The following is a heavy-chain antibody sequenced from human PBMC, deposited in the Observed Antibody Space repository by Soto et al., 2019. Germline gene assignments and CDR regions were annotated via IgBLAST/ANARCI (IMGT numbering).Heavy chain of an antibody. J-gene: IGHJ4*02. CDR2: INNDGDRP. Sequence: PGGSLRLSCSASGFMFSAYARHWIRQAPGKGPEYVSAINNDGDRPYYADSVKDRFTISRDNSKNTLYLEMSSLRAEDTALYYCVKDPHYYGSGTFDYWGQGTLVTVSS. CDR3: VKDPHYYGSGTFDY. D-gene: IGHD3-10*01. V-gene: IGHV3-64D*08. CDR1: GFMFSAYA.